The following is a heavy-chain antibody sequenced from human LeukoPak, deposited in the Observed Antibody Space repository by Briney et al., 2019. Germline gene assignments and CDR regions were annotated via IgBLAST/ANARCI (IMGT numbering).Heavy chain of an antibody. CDR1: GGSFSGYY. D-gene: IGHD3-22*01. CDR3: AREGNNDSSVYPDAFNF. CDR2: IYTSGST. V-gene: IGHV4-59*10. Sequence: SETLSLTCAVYGGSFSGYYWSWIRQPPGKGLEWIGRIYTSGSTNYNPSLKSRVTISVDKSKNQFSLKLSSVTAADTAVYYCAREGNNDSSVYPDAFNFGAKG. J-gene: IGHJ3*01.